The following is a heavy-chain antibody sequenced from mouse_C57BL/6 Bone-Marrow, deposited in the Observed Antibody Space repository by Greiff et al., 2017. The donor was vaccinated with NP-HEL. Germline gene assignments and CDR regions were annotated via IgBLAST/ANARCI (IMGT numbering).Heavy chain of an antibody. V-gene: IGHV3-6*01. CDR1: GYSITSGYY. Sequence: DVQLQESGPGLVKPSQSLSLTCSVTGYSITSGYYWNWIRQFPGNKLEWMGYISYDGSNNYNPSLKNRISITRDTSTNQFFLKLNSVTTEDTATDYCARGDYGSTLYWYFDVWGTGTTVTVSS. CDR3: ARGDYGSTLYWYFDV. D-gene: IGHD1-1*01. J-gene: IGHJ1*03. CDR2: ISYDGSN.